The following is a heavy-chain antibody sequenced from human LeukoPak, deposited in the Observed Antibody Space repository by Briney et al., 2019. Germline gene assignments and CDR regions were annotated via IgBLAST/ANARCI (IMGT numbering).Heavy chain of an antibody. CDR3: ASVRKGYCSSTSCHAKGYYYYYMDV. CDR2: IYYSGST. V-gene: IGHV4-39*07. D-gene: IGHD2-2*01. CDR1: GGSISSSSYY. Sequence: SETLSLSCTVSGGSISSSSYYCGWVRQPPGKGLEWIGSIYYSGSTSYNPSLKSRVTISVDTSKNQFSLKLSSVTAADTAVYYCASVRKGYCSSTSCHAKGYYYYYMDVWGKGTTVTISS. J-gene: IGHJ6*03.